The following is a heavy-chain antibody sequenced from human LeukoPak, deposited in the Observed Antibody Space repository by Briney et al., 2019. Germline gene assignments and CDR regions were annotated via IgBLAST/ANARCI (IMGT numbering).Heavy chain of an antibody. CDR2: IKQDGGET. CDR1: GFTFSNAW. D-gene: IGHD3-10*01. Sequence: GGSLRLSCAASGFTFSNAWMNWVRQAPGKGLEWVASIKQDGGETYYVDSVKGRFTFSRDNARNSVYLQMSSLRAEDTAVYYCTRDKSAGADTGSSFYYWGQGALVTVSS. J-gene: IGHJ4*02. V-gene: IGHV3-7*03. CDR3: TRDKSAGADTGSSFYY.